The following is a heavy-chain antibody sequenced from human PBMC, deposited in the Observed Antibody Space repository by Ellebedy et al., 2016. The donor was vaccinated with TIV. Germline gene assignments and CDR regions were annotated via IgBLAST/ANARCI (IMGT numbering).Heavy chain of an antibody. D-gene: IGHD1-20*01. J-gene: IGHJ6*02. CDR3: ARGGPGGDNWFFGL. V-gene: IGHV3-13*01. CDR1: GFSLTGSD. Sequence: GESLKISCAASGFSLTGSDLHWVRRPAGKGLEWVSASGSAGDTYYPDSVRGRFTISRESAKNSFYLQMNSLTAGDTAVYYCARGGPGGDNWFFGLWGLGTTVTVAS. CDR2: SGSAGDT.